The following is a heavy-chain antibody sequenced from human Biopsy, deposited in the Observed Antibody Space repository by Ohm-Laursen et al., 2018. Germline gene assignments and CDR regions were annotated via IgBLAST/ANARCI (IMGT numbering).Heavy chain of an antibody. V-gene: IGHV3-33*01. CDR1: GFTFSDYG. CDR3: ARDRYYGSENYFSHYNMDV. CDR2: IWYDGTDK. J-gene: IGHJ6*03. D-gene: IGHD3-10*01. Sequence: SLRLSCAASGFTFSDYGMHWVRQAPGKGLEWVAVIWYDGTDKFYADSVKGRFTISRDNSKNTLYLHMNSLRAADTAVYYCARDRYYGSENYFSHYNMDVWGQGTTVTVSS.